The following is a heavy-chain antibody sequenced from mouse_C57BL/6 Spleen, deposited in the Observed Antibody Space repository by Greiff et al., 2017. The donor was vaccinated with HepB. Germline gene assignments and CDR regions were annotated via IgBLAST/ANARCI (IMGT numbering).Heavy chain of an antibody. V-gene: IGHV14-2*01. J-gene: IGHJ2*01. CDR3: AGDDGLVDY. D-gene: IGHD2-3*01. CDR1: GFNIKDYY. Sequence: EVQLQQSGAELVKPGASVKLSCTASGFNIKDYYMHWVKQRTEQGLEWIGRIDPEDGETEYAPKFQGKATITADTSSNTAYLQLSSLTSEDTAVYYCAGDDGLVDYWGQGTTLTVSS. CDR2: IDPEDGET.